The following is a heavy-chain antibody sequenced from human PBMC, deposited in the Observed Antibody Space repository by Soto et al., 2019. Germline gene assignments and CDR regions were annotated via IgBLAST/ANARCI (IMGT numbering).Heavy chain of an antibody. CDR1: GFTFSSYS. D-gene: IGHD3-3*01. J-gene: IGHJ6*03. CDR3: ARVVTYYDFWSGYDNNMDV. CDR2: ISSSSSTI. V-gene: IGHV3-48*01. Sequence: EVQLVESGGGLVQPGGSLRLSCAASGFTFSSYSMNWVRQAPGKGLEWVSYISSSSSTIYYADSVKGRFTISRDNAKNSLYLQMNGLRAEDTAVYYCARVVTYYDFWSGYDNNMDVWGKGTTVTVSS.